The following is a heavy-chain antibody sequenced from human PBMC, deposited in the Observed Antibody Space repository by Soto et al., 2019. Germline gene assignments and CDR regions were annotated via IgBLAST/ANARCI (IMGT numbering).Heavy chain of an antibody. D-gene: IGHD6-19*01. J-gene: IGHJ4*02. CDR1: GYTFSGFY. Sequence: ASVKVSCKASGYTFSGFYMHWVRQAPGQGLEWMGWINPNSGGTKYAEKFQGRVTMTRDTSISTAYVELRRLTSDDTAVYYCASAAVTGTAGLDFWGQGTLVTVSS. V-gene: IGHV1-2*02. CDR3: ASAAVTGTAGLDF. CDR2: INPNSGGT.